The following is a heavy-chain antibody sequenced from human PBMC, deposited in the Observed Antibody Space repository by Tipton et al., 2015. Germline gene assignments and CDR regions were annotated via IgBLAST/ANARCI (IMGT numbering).Heavy chain of an antibody. D-gene: IGHD6-13*01. CDR1: GFTLSDSATG. J-gene: IGHJ4*02. CDR2: ISYDGSIQ. V-gene: IGHV3-33*06. Sequence: SLRLSCAASGFTLSDSATGMHWVRHAPGKGLEWVAVISYDGSIQYYADSVKGRFTISRDNSENTVSLQLNSLRAEDTAVYYCAKESSTNWYVRPYYLDYWSQGTLVTVSS. CDR3: AKESSTNWYVRPYYLDY.